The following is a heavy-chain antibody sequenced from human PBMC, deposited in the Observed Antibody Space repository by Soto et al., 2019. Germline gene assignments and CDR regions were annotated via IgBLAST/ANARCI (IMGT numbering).Heavy chain of an antibody. D-gene: IGHD3-10*01. CDR3: TCEQSGDNYFDP. CDR2: IYYSGGT. Sequence: SETLSLTCTVSGAALSSGGYFYTWVRQPPGKGLEGRGYIYYSGGTNYNPSLKSRVTISLDKSKSQFSLRLISVTAAHTAVYYCTCEQSGDNYFDPWGQGTLVTVSS. J-gene: IGHJ5*02. V-gene: IGHV4-61*08. CDR1: GAALSSGGYF.